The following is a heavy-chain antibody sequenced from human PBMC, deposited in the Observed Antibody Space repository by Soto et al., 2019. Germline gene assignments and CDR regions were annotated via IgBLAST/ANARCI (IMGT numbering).Heavy chain of an antibody. D-gene: IGHD6-19*01. J-gene: IGHJ6*02. Sequence: QVQLVESGGGVVQPGRSLRLSCAASGFTFSRYGMHWVRQAPGKGPEWVAVISYDGSDRYYADSVKGRFTISRDNSKNTLFLQINSLRAEDTAVYYCAKDGGWLAGYYYYGMDVWGQGTTVTVSS. V-gene: IGHV3-30*18. CDR3: AKDGGWLAGYYYYGMDV. CDR2: ISYDGSDR. CDR1: GFTFSRYG.